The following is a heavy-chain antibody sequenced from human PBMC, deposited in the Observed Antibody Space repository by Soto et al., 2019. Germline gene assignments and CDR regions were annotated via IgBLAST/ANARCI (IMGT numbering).Heavy chain of an antibody. V-gene: IGHV4-39*01. J-gene: IGHJ3*02. CDR1: GGSISSSSYY. Sequence: SETLSLTCTVSGGSISSSSYYWDWIRQPPGKGLEWIGSIYYSGSTYYNPSLKSRVTISVDTSKNQFSLKLSSVTAADTAVYYCARHHLVVSTDAFDIWGQGTMVTVSS. CDR2: IYYSGST. CDR3: ARHHLVVSTDAFDI. D-gene: IGHD2-8*02.